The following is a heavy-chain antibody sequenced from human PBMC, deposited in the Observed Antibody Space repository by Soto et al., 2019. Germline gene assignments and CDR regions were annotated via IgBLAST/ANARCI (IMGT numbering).Heavy chain of an antibody. J-gene: IGHJ5*02. CDR2: IFYLGSS. Sequence: SETLSLTCTVSGDSIISRDVYWGWDRQPPGKGLEWIGSIFYLGSSYYNPSLKSRVTMSVDTSKNQFSLRLRSVTAADTALYFCARHSLALRKNNWFDPWGQGIMVTVSS. V-gene: IGHV4-39*01. D-gene: IGHD3-3*02. CDR3: ARHSLALRKNNWFDP. CDR1: GDSIISRDVY.